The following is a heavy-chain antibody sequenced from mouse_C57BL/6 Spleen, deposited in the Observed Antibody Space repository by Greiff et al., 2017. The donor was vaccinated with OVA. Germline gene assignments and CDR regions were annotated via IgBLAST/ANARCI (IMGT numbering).Heavy chain of an antibody. CDR1: GYTFTSYD. CDR3: ARSFITTVVAYYAMDY. V-gene: IGHV1-85*01. CDR2: IYPRDGST. J-gene: IGHJ4*01. Sequence: VKLVESGPELVKPGASVKLSCKASGYTFTSYDINWVKQRPGQGLEWIGWIYPRDGSTKYNEKFKGKATLTVDTSSSTAYMELHSLTSEDSAVYFCARSFITTVVAYYAMDYWGQGTSVTVSS. D-gene: IGHD1-1*01.